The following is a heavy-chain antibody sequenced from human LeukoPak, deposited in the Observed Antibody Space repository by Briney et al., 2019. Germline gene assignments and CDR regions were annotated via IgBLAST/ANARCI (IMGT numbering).Heavy chain of an antibody. D-gene: IGHD6-13*01. J-gene: IGHJ4*02. CDR3: ARSFLYGSSPYYFDY. Sequence: GALRLSCAASGFTFSSYSMNWVRQAPGKGLEWVSSISSSSSYIYHADSVKGRFTISRDNAKNSLYLQMNSLRAEDTAVYYCARSFLYGSSPYYFDYWGQGTLVTVSS. V-gene: IGHV3-21*01. CDR1: GFTFSSYS. CDR2: ISSSSSYI.